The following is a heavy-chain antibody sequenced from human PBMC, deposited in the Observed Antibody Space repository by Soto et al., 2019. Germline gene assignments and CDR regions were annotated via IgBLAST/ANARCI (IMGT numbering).Heavy chain of an antibody. V-gene: IGHV1-18*04. D-gene: IGHD3-9*01. J-gene: IGHJ4*02. CDR1: GYAFLNYG. CDR2: TSPYNGNR. Sequence: QAQLVQSGAEVSKPGASVKVSCKASGYAFLNYGISWVRQAPGQGLEWMGWTSPYNGNRNSAEDFQGRLSLTTDTSTTTAYMELRGLRPDDTAVYFCARDFGDLTGNVVKGDIDCWGQGTLVTVSP. CDR3: ARDFGDLTGNVVKGDIDC.